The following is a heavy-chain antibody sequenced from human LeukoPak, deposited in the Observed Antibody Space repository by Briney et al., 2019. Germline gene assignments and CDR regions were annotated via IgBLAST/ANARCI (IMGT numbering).Heavy chain of an antibody. Sequence: GGSLRLSCAASGFFFSSYWMCWVRQAPGKGLVWVARIYSDGSSTNYADSVKGRFTISRDNAKNTLYLQMNSLRAEDTAVYYCARGLYYYGSGGNWFDPWGQGTLVTVSS. CDR1: GFFFSSYW. CDR3: ARGLYYYGSGGNWFDP. CDR2: IYSDGSST. D-gene: IGHD3-10*01. J-gene: IGHJ5*02. V-gene: IGHV3-74*01.